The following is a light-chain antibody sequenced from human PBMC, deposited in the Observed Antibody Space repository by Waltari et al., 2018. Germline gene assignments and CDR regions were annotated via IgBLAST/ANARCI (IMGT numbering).Light chain of an antibody. J-gene: IGKJ4*01. V-gene: IGKV1-5*03. CDR3: QQYTAYALT. Sequence: DIQMTQSPSTLSASVGDRVTITCRASQSIGSYLAWYQQKPGKAPYLLIYKASSLQSGVPSRFSGSGSGTEFTLTISSLQPDDFATYYCQQYTAYALTFGGGTKVEIQ. CDR2: KAS. CDR1: QSIGSY.